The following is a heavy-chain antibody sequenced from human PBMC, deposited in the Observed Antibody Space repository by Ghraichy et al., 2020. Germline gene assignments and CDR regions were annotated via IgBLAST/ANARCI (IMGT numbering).Heavy chain of an antibody. D-gene: IGHD6-6*01. Sequence: LSLTCAASGFTFSGSAMHWVRQASGKGLEWVGRIRSKANSYATAYAASVKGRFTISRDDSKNTAYLQMNSLKTEDTAVYYCASSSAGYWGQGTLVTVSS. J-gene: IGHJ4*02. CDR2: IRSKANSYAT. CDR1: GFTFSGSA. V-gene: IGHV3-73*01. CDR3: ASSSAGY.